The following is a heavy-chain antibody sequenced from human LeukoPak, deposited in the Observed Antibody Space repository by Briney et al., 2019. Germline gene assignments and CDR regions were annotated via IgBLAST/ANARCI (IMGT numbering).Heavy chain of an antibody. V-gene: IGHV4-59*01. CDR1: GGSISSYY. CDR2: IYYSGST. J-gene: IGHJ6*03. D-gene: IGHD6-13*01. CDR3: ARDKQQLVRGYYYYYMDV. Sequence: PSETLSLTCTVSGGSISSYYWSWIRQPPGKGLEWIGYIYYSGSTNYNPSLKSRVTISVDTSKNQFSLKLSSVTAADTAVYYCARDKQQLVRGYYYYYMDVWGKGTTVTVSS.